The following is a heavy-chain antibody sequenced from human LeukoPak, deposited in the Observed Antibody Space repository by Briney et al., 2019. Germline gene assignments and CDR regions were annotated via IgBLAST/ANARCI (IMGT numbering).Heavy chain of an antibody. Sequence: ASVKVSCKASGYIFTNYYMHWVRQAPGQGLEWMGIINPSGGFTSNAQKFQGRATMTRDTSTSTVYMELSSLRSEDTALYYCARDGDYGDYVLDHWGQGTLVTVSS. CDR1: GYIFTNYY. V-gene: IGHV1-46*01. J-gene: IGHJ4*02. CDR2: INPSGGFT. D-gene: IGHD4-17*01. CDR3: ARDGDYGDYVLDH.